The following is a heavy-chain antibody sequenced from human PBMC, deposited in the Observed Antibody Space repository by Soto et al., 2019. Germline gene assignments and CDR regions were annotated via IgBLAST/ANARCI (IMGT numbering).Heavy chain of an antibody. Sequence: EVQLVESGGVVVQPGGSLRLSCAASGFTFDDYAMHWVRQAPGKGLEWVSLISWDGGSTYYADSVKGRFTISRDNSKNSLYLQMNSLRAEETALYYCARSGWDHYYYGMDVWGQGTTVTVSS. J-gene: IGHJ6*02. V-gene: IGHV3-43D*04. CDR2: ISWDGGST. D-gene: IGHD6-19*01. CDR1: GFTFDDYA. CDR3: ARSGWDHYYYGMDV.